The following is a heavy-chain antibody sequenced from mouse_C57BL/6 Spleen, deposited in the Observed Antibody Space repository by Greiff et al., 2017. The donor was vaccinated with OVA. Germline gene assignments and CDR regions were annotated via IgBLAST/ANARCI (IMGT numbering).Heavy chain of an antibody. Sequence: QVHVKQPGAELVRPGSSVKLSCKASGYTFTSYWMHWVKQRPIQGLEWIGNIDPSDSETHYNQKFKDKATLTVDKSSSTAYMQLSSLTSEDSAVYYCARAQAYAMDYWGQGTSVTVSS. CDR2: IDPSDSET. V-gene: IGHV1-52*01. CDR3: ARAQAYAMDY. CDR1: GYTFTSYW. J-gene: IGHJ4*01. D-gene: IGHD3-2*02.